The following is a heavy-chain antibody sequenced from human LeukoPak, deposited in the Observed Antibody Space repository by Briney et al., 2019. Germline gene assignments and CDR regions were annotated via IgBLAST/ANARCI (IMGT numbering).Heavy chain of an antibody. CDR1: GYTFTSYA. Sequence: ASVKVSCKASGYTFTSYAMNWVRQAPGQGLEWMGWINTNTGNPTYAQGFTGRFVFSLDTSVSTAYLQISSLKAEDTAVYCCARDQRSTSIPSYYGMDVWGQGTTVTVSS. CDR3: ARDQRSTSIPSYYGMDV. D-gene: IGHD2-2*01. V-gene: IGHV7-4-1*02. CDR2: INTNTGNP. J-gene: IGHJ6*02.